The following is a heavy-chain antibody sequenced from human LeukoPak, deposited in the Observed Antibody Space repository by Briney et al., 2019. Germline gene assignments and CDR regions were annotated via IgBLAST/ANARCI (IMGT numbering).Heavy chain of an antibody. J-gene: IGHJ5*02. CDR2: IIPIFGTA. CDR3: ARLGLDDTILGVVRGWFDP. Sequence: EASVKVSCKASGGTFSSYAISWVRQAPGQGLEWMGGIIPIFGTANYAQKFQGRVTITADKSTSTAYMELSSLRSEDTAVYYCARLGLDDTILGVVRGWFDPWGQGTLVTVSS. V-gene: IGHV1-69*06. CDR1: GGTFSSYA. D-gene: IGHD3-3*01.